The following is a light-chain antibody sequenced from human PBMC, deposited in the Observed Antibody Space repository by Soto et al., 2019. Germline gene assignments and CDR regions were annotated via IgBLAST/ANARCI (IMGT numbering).Light chain of an antibody. V-gene: IGKV3-11*01. J-gene: IGKJ5*01. CDR2: DAS. CDR3: QQRKTWPPIT. Sequence: EIELTQSPATLSLSPGERATLSCRASQNVEGYLAWYQQKPGQAPRLLIYDASNRAPGIPARFSGSGSGTDYTLTSSSLEPEDFAVYYCQQRKTWPPITFGQGTRLEIK. CDR1: QNVEGY.